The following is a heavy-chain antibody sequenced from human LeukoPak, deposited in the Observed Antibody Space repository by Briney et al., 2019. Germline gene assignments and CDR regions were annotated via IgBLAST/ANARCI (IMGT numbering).Heavy chain of an antibody. Sequence: ASVKVSCKASGYTFTSYAMHWVRQAPGQRLEWMGWMNPNSGNTGYAQKFQGRVTMTRNTSISTAYMELSSLRSEDTAVYYCARTTPWLGKHYYGMDVWGQGTTVTVSS. CDR2: MNPNSGNT. D-gene: IGHD6-19*01. V-gene: IGHV1-8*02. J-gene: IGHJ6*02. CDR1: GYTFTSYA. CDR3: ARTTPWLGKHYYGMDV.